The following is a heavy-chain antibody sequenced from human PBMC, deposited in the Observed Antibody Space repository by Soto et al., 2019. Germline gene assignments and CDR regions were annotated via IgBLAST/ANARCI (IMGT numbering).Heavy chain of an antibody. CDR2: ISSSSSYI. Sequence: GGSLRLSCAASGFTFSSYSMNWVRQAPGKGLAWVSSISSSSSYIYYADSVKGRFTISRDNAKNSLYLQMNSLRAADKAVYDCARDPPITISGAARGYGTDVWGQGTTVTVSS. D-gene: IGHD3-3*01. J-gene: IGHJ6*01. CDR1: GFTFSSYS. V-gene: IGHV3-21*04. CDR3: ARDPPITISGAARGYGTDV.